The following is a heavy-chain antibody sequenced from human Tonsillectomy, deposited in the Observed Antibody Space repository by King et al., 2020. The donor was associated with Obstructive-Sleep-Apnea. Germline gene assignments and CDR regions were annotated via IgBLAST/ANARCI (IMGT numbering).Heavy chain of an antibody. D-gene: IGHD4-17*01. CDR2: ISYDGSNK. V-gene: IGHV3-30*03. CDR1: RFTFSSYG. Sequence: VQLVESGGGVVQPGRSLRLSCATSRFTFSSYGMHWVRQAPGKGLEWVAVISYDGSNKHYADSVKGRFTISRDNSKNTLYLQMNSLRAEDTAVYYCAIANYGDYSLGYWGQGTLVTVPS. CDR3: AIANYGDYSLGY. J-gene: IGHJ4*02.